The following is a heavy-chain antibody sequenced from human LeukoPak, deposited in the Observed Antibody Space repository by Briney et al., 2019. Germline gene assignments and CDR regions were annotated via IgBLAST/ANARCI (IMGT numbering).Heavy chain of an antibody. J-gene: IGHJ6*03. CDR3: AREGPYCTNGVCYRKYYMDV. CDR1: GFTFSSYA. Sequence: GTLRLSCAASGFTFSSYAMSWVRQAQGKGLEWVSASSGSGGSTYYADSVKGRFTISRDNSKNTLCLQMNSLRAEDTAVYYCAREGPYCTNGVCYRKYYMDVWGKGTTVTVSS. V-gene: IGHV3-23*01. CDR2: SSGSGGST. D-gene: IGHD2-8*01.